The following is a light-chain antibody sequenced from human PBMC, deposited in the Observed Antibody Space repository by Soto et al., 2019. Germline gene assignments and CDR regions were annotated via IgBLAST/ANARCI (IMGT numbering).Light chain of an antibody. J-gene: IGKJ5*01. V-gene: IGKV3-11*01. CDR2: DAS. Sequence: EIVLTQSPATLSLSPGERATLSCRASQSVSSYLAWYQQKPGQAPRLLIYDASNRVTGISARFSGSGSGTDFTLPISSLDPEDFAVYYFQQRSNWPPSITFGPGTRLEIK. CDR3: QQRSNWPPSIT. CDR1: QSVSSY.